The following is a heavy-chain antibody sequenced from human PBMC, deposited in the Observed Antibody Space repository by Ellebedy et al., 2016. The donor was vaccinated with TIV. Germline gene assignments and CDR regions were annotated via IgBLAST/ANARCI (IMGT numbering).Heavy chain of an antibody. CDR1: GFTFSSYW. CDR2: ISGSGGST. Sequence: PGGSLRLSCAASGFTFSSYWMSWVRQAPGKGLEWVSAISGSGGSTYYADSVKGRFTISRDNSKNTLYLQMNSLRAEDTAVYYCAGTSGAAAGYYYYYGMDVWGQGTTVTVSS. V-gene: IGHV3-23*01. J-gene: IGHJ6*02. D-gene: IGHD6-13*01. CDR3: AGTSGAAAGYYYYYGMDV.